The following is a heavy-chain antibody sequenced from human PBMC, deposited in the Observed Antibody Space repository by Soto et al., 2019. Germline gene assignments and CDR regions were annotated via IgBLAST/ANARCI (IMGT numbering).Heavy chain of an antibody. CDR2: ISAYNGNT. CDR1: GYTFTSYG. D-gene: IGHD1-7*01. V-gene: IGHV1-18*01. J-gene: IGHJ3*02. CDR3: AAYNWNYSGLSDAFDI. Sequence: ASVKVSCKASGYTFTSYGISWVRQAPGQGLEWMGWISAYNGNTNYAQKLQGRVTMTTDTSTSTAYMELRSLRSDDTAVYYCAAYNWNYSGLSDAFDIWGQGTMVSVSS.